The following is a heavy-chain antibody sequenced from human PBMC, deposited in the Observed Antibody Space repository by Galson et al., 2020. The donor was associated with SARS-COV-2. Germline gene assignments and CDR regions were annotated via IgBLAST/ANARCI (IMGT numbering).Heavy chain of an antibody. CDR1: GGSISSSSYY. Sequence: SETLSLTCTVSGGSISSSSYYWGWIRQPPGKGLEWIGSIYYSGSTYYNPSLKSRVTISVDTSKNQFSLKLSSVTAADTAVYYCARNLNGYCSSTSCYTGWFDPWGQGTLVTVSS. CDR3: ARNLNGYCSSTSCYTGWFDP. D-gene: IGHD2-2*01. J-gene: IGHJ5*02. V-gene: IGHV4-39*07. CDR2: IYYSGST.